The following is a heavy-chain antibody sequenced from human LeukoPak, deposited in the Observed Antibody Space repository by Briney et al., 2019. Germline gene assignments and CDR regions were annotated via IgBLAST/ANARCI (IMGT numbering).Heavy chain of an antibody. D-gene: IGHD5-18*01. CDR2: MSPDGSSV. Sequence: GGSLRLSCAASGFIFSNSYMGWIRQAPGKGLEWLSYMSPDGSSVYYADSVRGRFTISRDNTKNSLHLQMDSLRVEGTAICYCGRAVDLAMYGGFDFRGQGTLVTVSS. CDR3: GRAVDLAMYGGFDF. J-gene: IGHJ4*02. V-gene: IGHV3-11*01. CDR1: GFIFSNSY.